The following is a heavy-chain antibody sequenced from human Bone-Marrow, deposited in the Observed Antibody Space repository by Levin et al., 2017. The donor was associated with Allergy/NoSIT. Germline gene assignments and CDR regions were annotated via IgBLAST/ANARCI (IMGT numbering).Heavy chain of an antibody. D-gene: IGHD1-26*01. V-gene: IGHV4-38-2*02. J-gene: IGHJ4*02. Sequence: SQTLSLTCTVSGYSISSGYYWGWIRQPPGKGLEWIGSIYHSGSTYYNPSLKSRVTISVDTSKNQFSLKLSSVTAADTAVYYCARNRWELLDFDYWGQGTLVTVSS. CDR1: GYSISSGYY. CDR3: ARNRWELLDFDY. CDR2: IYHSGST.